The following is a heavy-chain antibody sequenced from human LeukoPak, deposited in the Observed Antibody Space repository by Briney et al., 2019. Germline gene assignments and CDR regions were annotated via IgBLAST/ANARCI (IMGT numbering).Heavy chain of an antibody. J-gene: IGHJ6*03. V-gene: IGHV4-4*07. CDR3: ARGLSSGSEGLYYYYMDV. CDR1: GGSISSYY. D-gene: IGHD1-26*01. CDR2: IYTSGST. Sequence: SETLSLTCTVSGGSISSYYWSWIRQPAGKGLEWIGRIYTSGSTNYNPSLKSRVTMSVDTSKNQFSLKLSSVTAADTAVYYCARGLSSGSEGLYYYYMDVWGEGTTVTVSS.